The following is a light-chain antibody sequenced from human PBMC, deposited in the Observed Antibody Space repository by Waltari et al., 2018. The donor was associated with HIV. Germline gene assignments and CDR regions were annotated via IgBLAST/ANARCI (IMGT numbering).Light chain of an antibody. CDR1: QGVRNA. CDR3: QQFRSYPRT. V-gene: IGKV1-13*02. CDR2: DAS. Sequence: ATQFTQSPSSLSASIGDRVTITCRSRQGVRNALAWYQQKPGRPLKLLIYDASTLESGVPSMFSGRLSGTDFNLPISNLQPEDSATYSCQQFRSYPRTFGQGATLEIK. J-gene: IGKJ2*01.